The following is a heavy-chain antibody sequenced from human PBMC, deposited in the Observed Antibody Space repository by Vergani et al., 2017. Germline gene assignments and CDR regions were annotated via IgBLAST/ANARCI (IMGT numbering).Heavy chain of an antibody. J-gene: IGHJ6*03. CDR3: AREWNGGYVDYYYYMDV. CDR1: GGSISSGGYY. V-gene: IGHV4-31*03. Sequence: QVQLQESGPGLVKPSQTLSLTCTVSGGSISSGGYYWSWIRQHPGKGLEWIGYIYYSWNTYYNPSLKSRLTISVDTSKNQFSLKLSSVTAADTAVYYCAREWNGGYVDYYYYMDVWGKGTTVTVSS. D-gene: IGHD5-12*01. CDR2: IYYSWNT.